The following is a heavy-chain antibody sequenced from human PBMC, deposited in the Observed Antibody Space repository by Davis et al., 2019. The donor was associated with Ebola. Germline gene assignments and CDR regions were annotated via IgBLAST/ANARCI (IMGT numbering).Heavy chain of an antibody. V-gene: IGHV3-30-3*01. CDR1: GFTFSSYA. D-gene: IGHD2/OR15-2a*01. CDR3: AKDRADFSAFHI. J-gene: IGHJ3*02. Sequence: GGSLRLSCAASGFTFSSYAMHWVRQAPGKGLEWVAVISYDGSNKYYADSVKGRFTISRDNAKNSLYLQMNSLRAEDTAFYYCAKDRADFSAFHIWGQGAMVTVSS. CDR2: ISYDGSNK.